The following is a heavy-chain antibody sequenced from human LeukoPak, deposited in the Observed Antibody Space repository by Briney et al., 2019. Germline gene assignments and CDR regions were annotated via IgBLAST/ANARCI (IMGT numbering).Heavy chain of an antibody. D-gene: IGHD6-19*01. Sequence: SETLSLTCTVSGGAISSYYWSWIRQPAGKGLEWIGRIYTSGSTNYNPSLKSRVTISVDTSKNQFSLKLSSVTAADTAVYYCARHGGGWYSEKAFDIWGQGTMVTVSS. V-gene: IGHV4-4*07. J-gene: IGHJ3*02. CDR3: ARHGGGWYSEKAFDI. CDR1: GGAISSYY. CDR2: IYTSGST.